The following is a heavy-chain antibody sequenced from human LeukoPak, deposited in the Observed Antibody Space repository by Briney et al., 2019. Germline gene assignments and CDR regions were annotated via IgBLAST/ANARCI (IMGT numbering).Heavy chain of an antibody. Sequence: SETLSLTCTVSGGSISSYYWSWIRQPPGKGLEWIGYIYYSGSTNYNPSLKSRVTISVDTSKNQFSLKLSSVTAADTAAYYCARLDYYDSSGYYLPGAFDIWGQGTMVTVSS. CDR3: ARLDYYDSSGYYLPGAFDI. CDR2: IYYSGST. V-gene: IGHV4-59*01. CDR1: GGSISSYY. D-gene: IGHD3-22*01. J-gene: IGHJ3*02.